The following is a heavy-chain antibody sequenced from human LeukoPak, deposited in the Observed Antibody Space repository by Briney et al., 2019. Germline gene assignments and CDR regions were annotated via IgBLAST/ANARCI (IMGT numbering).Heavy chain of an antibody. CDR2: ISGSGGST. V-gene: IGHV3-23*01. D-gene: IGHD4-17*01. CDR3: AKLRYGDYPPEYFQH. J-gene: IGHJ1*01. CDR1: GLTFSSYA. Sequence: GGSLRLSCAASGLTFSSYAMSWVRQAPGKGLEWVSAISGSGGSTYYAGSVKGRFTISRDNSKNTLYLQMNSLRAEDTAVYYCAKLRYGDYPPEYFQHWGQGTLVTVSS.